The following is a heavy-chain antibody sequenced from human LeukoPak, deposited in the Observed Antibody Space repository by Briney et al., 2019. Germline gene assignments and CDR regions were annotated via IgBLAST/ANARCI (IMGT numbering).Heavy chain of an antibody. CDR1: GGTFSSYA. CDR3: ARDLGYCTNGVCHTRFDH. D-gene: IGHD2-8*01. V-gene: IGHV1-69*01. CDR2: IIPIFGTA. J-gene: IGHJ4*02. Sequence: SVKVSCKASGGTFSSYAISWVRQAPGQGLEWMGGIIPIFGTANYAQKFQGRVTITADESTSTAYMELSSLRSEDTAVYYCARDLGYCTNGVCHTRFDHWGQGTLVAVSS.